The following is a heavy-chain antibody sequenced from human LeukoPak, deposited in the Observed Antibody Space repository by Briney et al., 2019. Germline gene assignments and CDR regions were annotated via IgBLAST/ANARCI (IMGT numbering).Heavy chain of an antibody. D-gene: IGHD3-22*01. CDR1: GGSISIYY. J-gene: IGHJ5*02. Sequence: PSESLSLTCTDSGGSISIYYWSSIRQPPGKGLEWIGYIYYSGSTNYNPSLKSRVTISLYTPKTMFSLKLSSVTAADTAVYYCARVGYFSFGDNWFDPWGQGTLVTVSS. CDR3: ARVGYFSFGDNWFDP. V-gene: IGHV4-59*01. CDR2: IYYSGST.